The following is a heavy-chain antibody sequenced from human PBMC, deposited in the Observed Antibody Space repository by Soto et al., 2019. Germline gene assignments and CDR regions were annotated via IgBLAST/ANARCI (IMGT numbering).Heavy chain of an antibody. CDR2: IAYSGDT. Sequence: SETLSLTCSVSGGSISSAGYYWSWIRQHPGKGLEWIGYIAYSGDTYYNPSLRRRVTISADRSENKFSLTLKSVTAADTAVYFCARDFERSAIGPWGQGTSVTVSS. CDR1: GGSISSAGYY. J-gene: IGHJ5*02. D-gene: IGHD3-9*01. CDR3: ARDFERSAIGP. V-gene: IGHV4-31*03.